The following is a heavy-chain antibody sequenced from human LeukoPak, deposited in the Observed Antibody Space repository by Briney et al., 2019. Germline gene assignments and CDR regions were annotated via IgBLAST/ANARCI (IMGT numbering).Heavy chain of an antibody. Sequence: ASVKVSCKASGYTFTSYYMHWVRQAPGQGLEWMGIINPSCGSTSYAQTFQGRVTMTRDTSTSTLYMELSSLGPEDTAVYYCARDGWSEMGTILREVVSDYWGQGTLVTVSS. D-gene: IGHD5-24*01. CDR1: GYTFTSYY. V-gene: IGHV1-46*01. J-gene: IGHJ4*02. CDR3: ARDGWSEMGTILREVVSDY. CDR2: INPSCGST.